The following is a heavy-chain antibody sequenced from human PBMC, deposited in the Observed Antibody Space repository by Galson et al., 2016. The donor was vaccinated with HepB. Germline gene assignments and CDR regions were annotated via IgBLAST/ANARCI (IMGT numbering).Heavy chain of an antibody. V-gene: IGHV5-51*01. CDR1: GYSFTSYY. CDR3: GLSTEYCSGGTCFPWMRSIDS. Sequence: SGAEVKKPGDSLKISCETSGYSFTSYYIGWVRQMPGKGLEWLGIIYPGDPDTTYSPSFEGQVTLSVDKSIKTAYLHWRSLKASDTAIYYCGLSTEYCSGGTCFPWMRSIDSWGQGTLVTVSS. D-gene: IGHD2-15*01. J-gene: IGHJ4*02. CDR2: IYPGDPDT.